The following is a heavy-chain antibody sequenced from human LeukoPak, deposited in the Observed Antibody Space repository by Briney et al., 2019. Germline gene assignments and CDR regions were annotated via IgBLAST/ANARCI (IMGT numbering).Heavy chain of an antibody. Sequence: GDSLKISCKTSGYSFTSYWIGWVGQMPGKGLEWMGIIYPGDSDTRYSPPCEGQVTISADKSISTTYLQWSRLKTSDTAMYYCARPLFYDNTGSREEYWGQGTLVPVSS. CDR2: IYPGDSDT. J-gene: IGHJ4*02. CDR1: GYSFTSYW. V-gene: IGHV5-51*01. CDR3: ARPLFYDNTGSREEY. D-gene: IGHD3-22*01.